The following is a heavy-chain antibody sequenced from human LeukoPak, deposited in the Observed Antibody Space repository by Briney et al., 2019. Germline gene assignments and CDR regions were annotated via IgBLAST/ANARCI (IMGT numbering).Heavy chain of an antibody. CDR3: AREMEGDYGSGTFFDL. CDR1: GFTFSNYW. CDR2: IKQDGSEK. V-gene: IGHV3-7*03. Sequence: PGGSLRLSCAASGFTFSNYWLSWVRQAPGKGLEWVANIKQDGSEKHYVDSVKGRFTISRDNAKNSLYLQMNGLRVEDTAVYYCAREMEGDYGSGTFFDLWGQGNMVTVSS. J-gene: IGHJ4*02. D-gene: IGHD3-10*01.